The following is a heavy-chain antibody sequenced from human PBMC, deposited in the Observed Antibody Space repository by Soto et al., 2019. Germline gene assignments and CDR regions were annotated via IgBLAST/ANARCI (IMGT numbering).Heavy chain of an antibody. V-gene: IGHV4-59*01. CDR1: GGSISSYY. CDR2: IYYSGST. J-gene: IGHJ4*02. Sequence: QVQLQESGPGLVKPSETLSLTCTVSGGSISSYYWRWIRQPPGKGLEWIGYIYYSGSTNYNPSLKSRVTISVDTSKNQFSLKLSSVTAAYTAVYYCARVRVLQMLELLSTFLFDYWGQGTLVTVSS. CDR3: ARVRVLQMLELLSTFLFDY. D-gene: IGHD3-3*01.